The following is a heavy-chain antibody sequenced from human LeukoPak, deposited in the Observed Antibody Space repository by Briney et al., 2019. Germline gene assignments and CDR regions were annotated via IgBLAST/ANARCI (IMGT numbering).Heavy chain of an antibody. V-gene: IGHV3-48*01. J-gene: IGHJ4*02. D-gene: IGHD6-19*01. CDR1: GFTFSSYS. Sequence: PGGSLRLSCAASGFTFSSYSMNWVRQAPGKGLEWVSYISSSSSTIYYADSVKGRFTISRDNAKNSLYLQMNSLRAEDTAVYYCARETPYSSGWYGPIDYWGQGTLVTVSS. CDR3: ARETPYSSGWYGPIDY. CDR2: ISSSSSTI.